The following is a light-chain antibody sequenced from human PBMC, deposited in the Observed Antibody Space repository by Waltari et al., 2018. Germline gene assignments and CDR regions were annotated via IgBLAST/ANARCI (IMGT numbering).Light chain of an antibody. J-gene: IGLJ3*02. CDR3: LLSYSDARV. Sequence: QAVVTQVPSLPASPLGTVPVACVASTATVTIGTSPSWFQHKPGQAPTTLMSDTHNKPSWTPARFSGSLLGGKAALTRSGAQPGDEAEYYCLLSYSDARVFGGGTKVTVL. V-gene: IGLV7-46*01. CDR2: DTH. CDR1: TATVTIGTS.